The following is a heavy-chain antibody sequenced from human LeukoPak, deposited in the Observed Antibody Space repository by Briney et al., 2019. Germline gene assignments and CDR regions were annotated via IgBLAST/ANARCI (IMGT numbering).Heavy chain of an antibody. CDR3: ARVRYCSSTSCYLFDY. D-gene: IGHD2-2*01. Sequence: PSGTLSLTCTVSGGSISSGDNYWSWIRQPPGKGLGWSVYIYYSGSTYYHPSLKSRVTISVDTSKNQFSLKPSSVTAADTAVYYCARVRYCSSTSCYLFDYWGQGTLVTVSS. CDR2: IYYSGST. J-gene: IGHJ4*02. CDR1: GGSISSGDNY. V-gene: IGHV4-30-4*08.